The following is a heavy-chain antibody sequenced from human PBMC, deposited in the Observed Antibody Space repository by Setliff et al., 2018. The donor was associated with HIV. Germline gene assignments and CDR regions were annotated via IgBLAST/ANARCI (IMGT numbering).Heavy chain of an antibody. V-gene: IGHV4-39*07. CDR3: ARASYYYDSNGYYRGYFDS. Sequence: SETLSLTCTVSGGSITTSTFYWGWIRQPPGKGLEWIGSIYYSGSTYYNPSLKSRVTISVDTSKNQFSLKLSSETAADTAVYYCARASYYYDSNGYYRGYFDSWGQGTLVTVSS. J-gene: IGHJ4*02. CDR1: GGSITTSTFY. CDR2: IYYSGST. D-gene: IGHD3-22*01.